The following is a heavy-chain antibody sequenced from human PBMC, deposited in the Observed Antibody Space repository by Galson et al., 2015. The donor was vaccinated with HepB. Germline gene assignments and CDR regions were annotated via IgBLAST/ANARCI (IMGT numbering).Heavy chain of an antibody. CDR2: ISYDGSNK. J-gene: IGHJ6*02. D-gene: IGHD3-22*01. Sequence: SLRLSCAASGFTFSSYAMHWVRQALGKGLEWVAVISYDGSNKYYADSVKGRFTISRDNSKNTLYLQMNSLRAEDTAVYYCARERRVSKEWLLPYYYFYGMDVWGQGTTVTVSS. CDR3: ARERRVSKEWLLPYYYFYGMDV. CDR1: GFTFSSYA. V-gene: IGHV3-30-3*01.